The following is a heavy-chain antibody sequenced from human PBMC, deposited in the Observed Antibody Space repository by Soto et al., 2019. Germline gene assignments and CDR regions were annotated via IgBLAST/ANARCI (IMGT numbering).Heavy chain of an antibody. CDR3: ARASVNEYNWNYVVRGGLYYFDY. Sequence: GGSLRLSCAASGFTFSSYSMNWVRQAPGKGLEWVSSISSSSSYIYYADSVKGRFTISRDNAKNSLYLQMNSLRAEDTAVYYCARASVNEYNWNYVVRGGLYYFDYWGQGTLVTVSS. V-gene: IGHV3-21*01. CDR1: GFTFSSYS. J-gene: IGHJ4*02. D-gene: IGHD1-7*01. CDR2: ISSSSSYI.